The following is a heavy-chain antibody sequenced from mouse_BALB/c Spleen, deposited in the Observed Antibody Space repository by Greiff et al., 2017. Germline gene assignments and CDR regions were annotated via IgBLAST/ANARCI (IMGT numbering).Heavy chain of an antibody. D-gene: IGHD1-1*01. V-gene: IGHV5-12-2*01. CDR1: GFTFSSYT. CDR3: ARLTTVVAPMDY. Sequence: EVKVVESGGGLVQPGGSLKLSCAASGFTFSSYTMSWVRQTPEKRLEWVAYISNGGGSTYYPDTVKGRFTISRDNAKNTLYLQMSSLKSEDTAMYYCARLTTVVAPMDYWGQGTSVTVSS. CDR2: ISNGGGST. J-gene: IGHJ4*01.